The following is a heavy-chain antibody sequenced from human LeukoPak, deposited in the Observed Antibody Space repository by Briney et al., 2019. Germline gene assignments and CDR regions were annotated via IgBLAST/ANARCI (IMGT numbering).Heavy chain of an antibody. Sequence: GGSLRLSGAASGFTFSSYSMNWVRQAPGKGLEWVSSISSSSSYIYYADSVKGRFTISRDNAKNSLYLQMNSLRAEDTAVYYCARDLEGAFDYWGQGTLVTVSS. CDR3: ARDLEGAFDY. J-gene: IGHJ4*02. V-gene: IGHV3-21*01. CDR2: ISSSSSYI. CDR1: GFTFSSYS. D-gene: IGHD1-26*01.